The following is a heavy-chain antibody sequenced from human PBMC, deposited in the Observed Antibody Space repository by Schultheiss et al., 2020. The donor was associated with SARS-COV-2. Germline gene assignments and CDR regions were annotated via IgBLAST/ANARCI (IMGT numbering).Heavy chain of an antibody. CDR1: GGSFSGYY. CDR2: INHSGST. D-gene: IGHD5-24*01. CDR3: ARLRRDGYNYGLVDAFDI. V-gene: IGHV4-34*01. Sequence: SETLSLTCAVYGGSFSGYYWSWIRQPPGKGLEWIGEINHSGSTNYNPSLKSRVTISVDTSKNQFSLKLSSVTAADTAVYYCARLRRDGYNYGLVDAFDIWGQGTMVTVSS. J-gene: IGHJ3*02.